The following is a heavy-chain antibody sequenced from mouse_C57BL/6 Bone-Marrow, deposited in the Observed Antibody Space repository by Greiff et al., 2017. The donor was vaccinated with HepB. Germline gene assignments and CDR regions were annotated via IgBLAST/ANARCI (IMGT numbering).Heavy chain of an antibody. D-gene: IGHD1-1*01. V-gene: IGHV5-4*01. J-gene: IGHJ4*01. Sequence: EVHLVESGGGLVKPGGSLKLSCAASGFTFSSYAMSWVRQTPEKRLEWVATISDGGSYTYYPDNVKGRFTISRDNAKNNLYLQMSHLQSEDTAMYYCARDRVFTTVVATRAMDYWGQGTSVTVSS. CDR2: ISDGGSYT. CDR3: ARDRVFTTVVATRAMDY. CDR1: GFTFSSYA.